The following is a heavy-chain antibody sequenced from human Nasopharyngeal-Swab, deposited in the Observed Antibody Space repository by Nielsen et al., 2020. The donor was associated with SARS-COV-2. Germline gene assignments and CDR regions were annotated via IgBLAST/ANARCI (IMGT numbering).Heavy chain of an antibody. V-gene: IGHV4-59*08. J-gene: IGHJ4*02. Sequence: SETLSLTCTVSGGSISSYYWSWIRQPPGKGLEWIGYIYYSGSTNYNPSLKSRVTISVDTSKNQFSLKLSSVTAADTAVYYCARHLAVAGDFDSWGQGTLVTVSS. D-gene: IGHD6-19*01. CDR1: GGSISSYY. CDR3: ARHLAVAGDFDS. CDR2: IYYSGST.